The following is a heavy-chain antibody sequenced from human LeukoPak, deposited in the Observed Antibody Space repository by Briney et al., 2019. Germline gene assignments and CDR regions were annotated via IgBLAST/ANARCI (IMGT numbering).Heavy chain of an antibody. J-gene: IGHJ4*02. CDR3: AKIKQDTSGYYVFYYFDY. V-gene: IGHV3-11*03. D-gene: IGHD3-22*01. Sequence: GGSLRLSCAAPGFTFSDYYMTWIRQAPGKGLEWVSYISSSSSYTDYADSVKGRFTISRDNSKNTLYLQMNSLRAEDTAVYYCAKIKQDTSGYYVFYYFDYWGQGTLVTVSS. CDR1: GFTFSDYY. CDR2: ISSSSSYT.